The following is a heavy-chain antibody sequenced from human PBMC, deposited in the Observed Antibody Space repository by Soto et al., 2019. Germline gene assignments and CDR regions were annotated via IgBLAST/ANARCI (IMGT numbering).Heavy chain of an antibody. CDR1: GYTFTSYG. D-gene: IGHD2-8*01. CDR3: ARDLYCTNGVCGNWFDP. Sequence: ASVKVSCKASGYTFTSYGISWVRQAPGQGLEWMGWISAYNGNTNYAQKLQGRVTMTTDTSTSTAYMELRSLRSDDTAVYYCARDLYCTNGVCGNWFDPWGQGTLVTVS. J-gene: IGHJ5*02. V-gene: IGHV1-18*01. CDR2: ISAYNGNT.